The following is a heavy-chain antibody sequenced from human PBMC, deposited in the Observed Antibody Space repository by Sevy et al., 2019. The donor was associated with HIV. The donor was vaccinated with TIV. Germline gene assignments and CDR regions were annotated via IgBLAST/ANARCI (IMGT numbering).Heavy chain of an antibody. Sequence: GGSLRLSCAASGFTFSDHYMDWVRQAPGKGLDWVGRIRKKANCYSTEYAASVKGRFTVSRDDSKNSLSLQMNSLKSEDTAVYYCARIEMNHFVMDVWGQGTTVTVSS. CDR3: ARIEMNHFVMDV. CDR2: IRKKANCYST. V-gene: IGHV3-72*01. J-gene: IGHJ6*02. CDR1: GFTFSDHY.